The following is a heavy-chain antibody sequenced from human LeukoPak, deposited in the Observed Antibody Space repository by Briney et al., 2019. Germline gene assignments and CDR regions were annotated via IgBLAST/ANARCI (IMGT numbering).Heavy chain of an antibody. CDR3: ARWGHFDTSGYFVVDY. V-gene: IGHV6-1*01. CDR1: GDSVSSNTAA. J-gene: IGHJ4*02. CDR2: TYYRSKWYN. Sequence: SQTLSLTCAISGDSVSSNTAAWNWVRQSPSRGLEWLGRTYYRSKWYNDYALSLRGRITINPDTSKNQFSLQLNFVTPEDTAVYYCARWGHFDTSGYFVVDYWGQGTLVTVSS. D-gene: IGHD3-22*01.